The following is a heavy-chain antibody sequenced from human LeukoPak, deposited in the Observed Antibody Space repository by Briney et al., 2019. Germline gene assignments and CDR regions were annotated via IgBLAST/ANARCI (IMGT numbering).Heavy chain of an antibody. Sequence: GGSLRLSCAASGFTFSSYGMHWVRQAPGKGLEWVTFIRFDGSYEDYADSVKGRFTISRDNSKNTLYVQMHSLRAEDTAVYYCAKSIAVAGFAGGRTFDYWGQGILVTVSS. J-gene: IGHJ4*02. CDR2: IRFDGSYE. D-gene: IGHD6-19*01. V-gene: IGHV3-30*02. CDR3: AKSIAVAGFAGGRTFDY. CDR1: GFTFSSYG.